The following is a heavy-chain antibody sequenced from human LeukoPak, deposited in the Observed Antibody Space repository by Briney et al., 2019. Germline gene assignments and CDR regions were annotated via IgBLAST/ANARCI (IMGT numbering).Heavy chain of an antibody. Sequence: GASVKVSCKASGYTFTTYPINWVRQAPGQGLEWMGWIDTNTGSPTYAQGLTGRFVFSLDTSVSTAFLQINSLKAEDTAVYYCARDSLLSDFWSGYRAEYFQHWGQGTLVTVSS. CDR3: ARDSLLSDFWSGYRAEYFQH. CDR1: GYTFTTYP. D-gene: IGHD3-3*01. J-gene: IGHJ1*01. V-gene: IGHV7-4-1*02. CDR2: IDTNTGSP.